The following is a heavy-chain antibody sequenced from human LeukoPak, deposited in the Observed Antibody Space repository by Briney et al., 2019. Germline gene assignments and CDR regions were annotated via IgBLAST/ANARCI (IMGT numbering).Heavy chain of an antibody. V-gene: IGHV5-51*01. J-gene: IGHJ4*02. Sequence: GESLKISCKGSGYSFTSYWIGWVRQMPGKGLEWMGIIYPGDSDTRYSPSFQGQVTISADKSISTAYLQWSSLKASDTAMYYCARPGDYDYVWGSSSSDYFDYWGQGTLLTVSS. CDR2: IYPGDSDT. CDR1: GYSFTSYW. CDR3: ARPGDYDYVWGSSSSDYFDY. D-gene: IGHD3-16*01.